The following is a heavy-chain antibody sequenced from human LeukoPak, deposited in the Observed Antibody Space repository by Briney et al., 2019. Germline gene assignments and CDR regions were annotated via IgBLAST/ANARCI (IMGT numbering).Heavy chain of an antibody. CDR3: ARGVVPAAMPAYNWFDP. D-gene: IGHD2-2*01. CDR1: GYSFTSYW. Sequence: GESLKISCKGFGYSFTSYWIGWVRQMPGKGLEWMGIIYPGDSDTRYSPSFQGQVTISADKSISTAYLQWSSLKASDTAMYYCARGVVPAAMPAYNWFDPWGQGALVTVSS. V-gene: IGHV5-51*01. CDR2: IYPGDSDT. J-gene: IGHJ5*02.